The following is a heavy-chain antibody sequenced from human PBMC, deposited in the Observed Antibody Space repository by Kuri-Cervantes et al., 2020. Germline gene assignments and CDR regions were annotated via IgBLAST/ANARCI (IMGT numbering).Heavy chain of an antibody. J-gene: IGHJ6*02. V-gene: IGHV1-18*01. Sequence: ASVKVSCKTSGYTFTSYGISWVRQAPGQGLEWMGWISAYNGNTNYAQNLQGRVTMTTDTSTSTAYMELRSLRSDDTAVYYCAREGIAVAWYAYYYYGMDVWGQGTTVTVSS. CDR1: GYTFTSYG. CDR3: AREGIAVAWYAYYYYGMDV. CDR2: ISAYNGNT. D-gene: IGHD6-19*01.